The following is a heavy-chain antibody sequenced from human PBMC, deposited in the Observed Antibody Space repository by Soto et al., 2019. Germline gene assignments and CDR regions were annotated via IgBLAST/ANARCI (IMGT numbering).Heavy chain of an antibody. CDR3: APVSYDFWSGLRVFDY. CDR1: GGSISSSSYY. D-gene: IGHD3-3*01. Sequence: QLQLQESGPGLVKPSETLSLTCTVSGGSISSSSYYWGWIRQPPGKGLEWIGSIYYSGSTYYNPSLKSRVTISVDTSKNQFSLKLSSVTAADTAVYYCAPVSYDFWSGLRVFDYWGQGTLVTVSS. V-gene: IGHV4-39*01. CDR2: IYYSGST. J-gene: IGHJ4*02.